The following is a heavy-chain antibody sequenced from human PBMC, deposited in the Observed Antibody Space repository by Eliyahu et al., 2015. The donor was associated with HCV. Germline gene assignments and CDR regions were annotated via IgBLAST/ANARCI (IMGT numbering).Heavy chain of an antibody. CDR1: GFTFSSYG. CDR2: ISYDGSDK. D-gene: IGHD5-24*01. Sequence: QVQLVESGXGVVQPGRSLRLSCXASGFTFSSYGMHWVRQAPGKGLEWVAVISYDGSDKYYIDSVKDRFTISRDNSKNTMYLQMNSLRAEDTAVYYCARDPEEMARVYYFDYWGQGTLVTVSS. CDR3: ARDPEEMARVYYFDY. V-gene: IGHV3-30*03. J-gene: IGHJ4*02.